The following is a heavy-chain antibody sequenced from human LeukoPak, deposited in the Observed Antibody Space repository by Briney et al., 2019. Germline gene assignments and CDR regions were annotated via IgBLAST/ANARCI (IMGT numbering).Heavy chain of an antibody. J-gene: IGHJ4*02. V-gene: IGHV3-9*01. D-gene: IGHD6-19*01. CDR2: ISWNSGSI. CDR1: GFTFDDYA. CDR3: AKVSLSGYSSGWTDY. Sequence: GRSLRLSCAASGFTFDDYAMHWVRQAPGKGLEWVSCISWNSGSIGYADSVKGRFTISRDNAKNSLYLQMNSLRAEDTALYYCAKVSLSGYSSGWTDYWGQGTLVTVSS.